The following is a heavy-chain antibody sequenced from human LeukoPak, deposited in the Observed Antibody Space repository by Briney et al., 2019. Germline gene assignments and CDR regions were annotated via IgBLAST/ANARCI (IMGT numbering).Heavy chain of an antibody. D-gene: IGHD3-22*01. CDR2: IYTSGST. CDR3: ARAYYYDSSNYGGGRLGSFDY. CDR1: GGSISSYY. Sequence: SETLSLTCTVSGGSISSYYWSWIRQPAGKGLEWIGRIYTSGSTNYNPSLKSRVTMSVDTSKNQFSLKLSSVTAADTAVYYCARAYYYDSSNYGGGRLGSFDYWGQGTLVIVSS. J-gene: IGHJ4*02. V-gene: IGHV4-4*07.